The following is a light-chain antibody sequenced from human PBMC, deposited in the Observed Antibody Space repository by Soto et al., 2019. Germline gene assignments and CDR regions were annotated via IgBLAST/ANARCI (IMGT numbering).Light chain of an antibody. CDR1: QSISSW. CDR2: DAS. V-gene: IGKV1-5*01. J-gene: IGKJ4*01. Sequence: DLLMTQSPSTLSASVGDRVTITCRASQSISSWLAWYQQKPGKAPQLLIYDASSLESGVPSRFSGSGSRTEFTLTISSLQPDDFATYYCQQYNSYALTFGGGTKVEIK. CDR3: QQYNSYALT.